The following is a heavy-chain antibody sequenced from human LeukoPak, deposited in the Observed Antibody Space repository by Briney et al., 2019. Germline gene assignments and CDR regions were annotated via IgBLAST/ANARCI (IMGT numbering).Heavy chain of an antibody. D-gene: IGHD1-26*01. CDR2: IYSGGST. CDR3: ARDYAGIVGANSRPDY. Sequence: GGSLRLSCAASGFTVSSNYMSWVRQAPGKGLEWVSVIYSGGSTYYADSVKGRFTISRDNSKNTLYLQMNSLRAEDTAVYYCARDYAGIVGANSRPDYWGQGTLVTVSS. CDR1: GFTVSSNY. J-gene: IGHJ4*02. V-gene: IGHV3-53*01.